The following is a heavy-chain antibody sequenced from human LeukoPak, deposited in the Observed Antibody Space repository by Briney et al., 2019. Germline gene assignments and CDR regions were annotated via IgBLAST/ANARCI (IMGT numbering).Heavy chain of an antibody. D-gene: IGHD3-16*02. J-gene: IGHJ5*02. CDR1: GGTFSSYA. CDR3: ASGTGSYRRNWFDP. Sequence: VASVKVSCKASGGTFSSYAISWVRQAPGQGLEWIGGIIPIYGTANYAQKFEGRVTITADESMSTAYMELSSLRSEDTAVYYCASGTGSYRRNWFDPWGQGTLVTVSS. CDR2: IIPIYGTA. V-gene: IGHV1-69*13.